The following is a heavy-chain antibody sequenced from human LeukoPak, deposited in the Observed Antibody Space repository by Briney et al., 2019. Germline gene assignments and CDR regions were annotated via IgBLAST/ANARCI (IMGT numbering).Heavy chain of an antibody. D-gene: IGHD5-24*01. J-gene: IGHJ4*02. V-gene: IGHV3-9*03. CDR2: ISWNSGSI. Sequence: PGRSLRLSCAASGFTFDDYAMHWVRQAPGKGLEWVSGISWNSGSIGYADSVKGRFTISRDNAKNSLYLQMNSLRAEDMALYYCAKGGRADGYPPLDYWGQGTLVTVSS. CDR3: AKGGRADGYPPLDY. CDR1: GFTFDDYA.